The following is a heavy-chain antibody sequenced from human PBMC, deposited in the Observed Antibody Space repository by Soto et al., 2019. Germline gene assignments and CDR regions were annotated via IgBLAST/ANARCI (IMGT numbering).Heavy chain of an antibody. CDR1: GYTFTSSW. J-gene: IGHJ4*02. Sequence: GESLKISCKASGYTFTSSWIGWVRQMPGKGLEWMGIIYPGDSDTRYSPSFRGQITISADGSITTAYLQWSGLKASDTGMYYCARLSSCSNGVCYNFDYWRPGTLVTVSS. D-gene: IGHD2-8*01. CDR2: IYPGDSDT. V-gene: IGHV5-51*01. CDR3: ARLSSCSNGVCYNFDY.